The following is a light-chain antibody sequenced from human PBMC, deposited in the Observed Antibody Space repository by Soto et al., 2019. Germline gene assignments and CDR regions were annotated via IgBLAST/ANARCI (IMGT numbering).Light chain of an antibody. V-gene: IGLV6-57*04. J-gene: IGLJ3*02. CDR3: QAYDYSLTASV. CDR1: SGSIASNY. Sequence: NFMLTQPHSVSESPGKTVTISCTRSSGSIASNYVQWYQQRPGSAPTPVIYEDNERPSGVPDRFSGSIDSSSNSASLTISGLKTDDEADYYCQAYDYSLTASVFGGGTKLTVL. CDR2: EDN.